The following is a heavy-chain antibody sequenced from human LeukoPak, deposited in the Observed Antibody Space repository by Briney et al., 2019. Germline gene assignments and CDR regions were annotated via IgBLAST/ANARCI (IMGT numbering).Heavy chain of an antibody. V-gene: IGHV3-30*18. CDR2: ISYDGSNK. Sequence: GGSLRPSCAASGFTFSSYGMHWVRQAPGKGLEWVAVISYDGSNKYYADSVKGRFTISRDNSKNTLYLQMNSLRAEDTAVYYCAKEVAAAGHFDYWGQGTLVTVSS. CDR1: GFTFSSYG. D-gene: IGHD6-13*01. J-gene: IGHJ4*02. CDR3: AKEVAAAGHFDY.